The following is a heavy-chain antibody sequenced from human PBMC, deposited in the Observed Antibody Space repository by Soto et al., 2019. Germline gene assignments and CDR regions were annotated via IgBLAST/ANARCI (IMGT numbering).Heavy chain of an antibody. CDR2: ISCSGGST. Sequence: RGSLRLSCAASGFTFSSYAMRWFRQAPGKGLEWVSAISCSGGSTYYADSVKGRFTISRDNSKNTLYLQMNSLRAEDTAVYYCAKDAYYYDSSGYYYVSLDYWGQGTLVTVSS. CDR1: GFTFSSYA. V-gene: IGHV3-23*01. D-gene: IGHD3-22*01. CDR3: AKDAYYYDSSGYYYVSLDY. J-gene: IGHJ4*02.